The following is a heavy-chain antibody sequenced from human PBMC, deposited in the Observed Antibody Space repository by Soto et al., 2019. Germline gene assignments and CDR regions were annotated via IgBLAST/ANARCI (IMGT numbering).Heavy chain of an antibody. CDR2: TYYRSKWYN. Sequence: SQTLSLTCVISGDSVSSNSAAWNWIRQSPSRGLEWLGRTYYRSKWYNDYAVSVKSRITINPDTSKNQFSLQLNSVTPEDTAVYYCARDRGYDYVWGSYRSPKTFDYWGQGTLVTVSS. V-gene: IGHV6-1*01. CDR1: GDSVSSNSAA. D-gene: IGHD3-16*02. CDR3: ARDRGYDYVWGSYRSPKTFDY. J-gene: IGHJ4*02.